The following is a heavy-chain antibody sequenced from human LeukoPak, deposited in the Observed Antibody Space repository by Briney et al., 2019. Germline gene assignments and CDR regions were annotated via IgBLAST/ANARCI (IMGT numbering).Heavy chain of an antibody. CDR2: ISGSGSRS. Sequence: GGSLRLSCAASGFTFSSFAMSWVRQAPGKGLEWVSSISGSGSRSYYADSVKGRFTISRDNSKNTLYLQMNSLRAEDTAVYYCAKDITQSGTYGGPHNYWGQGTLVTVSS. D-gene: IGHD1-26*01. CDR3: AKDITQSGTYGGPHNY. J-gene: IGHJ4*02. CDR1: GFTFSSFA. V-gene: IGHV3-23*01.